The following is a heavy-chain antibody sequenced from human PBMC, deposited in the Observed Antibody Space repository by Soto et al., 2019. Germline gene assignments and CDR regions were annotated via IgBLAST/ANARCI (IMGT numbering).Heavy chain of an antibody. CDR2: IYTSGST. D-gene: IGHD6-19*01. Sequence: PSETLSLTCTVSGGSISSYYWSWIRQPAGKGLEWIGRIYTSGSTNYNPSLKSRVTMSVDTSKNQFSLKLSSVTAADTAVYYCARDGSSGWSAPNWFDPWGQGTLVTVS. CDR3: ARDGSSGWSAPNWFDP. J-gene: IGHJ5*02. CDR1: GGSISSYY. V-gene: IGHV4-4*07.